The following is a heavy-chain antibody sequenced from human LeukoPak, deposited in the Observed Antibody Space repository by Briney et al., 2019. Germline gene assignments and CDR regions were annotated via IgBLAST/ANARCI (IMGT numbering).Heavy chain of an antibody. Sequence: PGGPLRLSCAASGFTFSSYWMRWVRQAPGKGLVWVSRINSDGSSTSYADSVKGRFTISRDNAKNTLYLQMNSLRAEDTAVYYCARETWYSSSLDYWGQGTLVTVSS. V-gene: IGHV3-74*01. CDR2: INSDGSST. CDR3: ARETWYSSSLDY. J-gene: IGHJ4*02. D-gene: IGHD6-13*01. CDR1: GFTFSSYW.